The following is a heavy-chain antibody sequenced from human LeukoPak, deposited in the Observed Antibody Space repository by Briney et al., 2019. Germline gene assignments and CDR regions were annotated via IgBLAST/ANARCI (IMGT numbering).Heavy chain of an antibody. Sequence: ASGTLSLTCAISGGSISSSNWWSWVRQPPKEGLEWIGEMHLDGETHYNPSLKSRLTISIDKSNNQLSLTLTSVTAADTAVYYCATASSKSLPNWGQGALVTVSS. CDR1: GGSISSSNW. V-gene: IGHV4-4*02. J-gene: IGHJ4*02. CDR2: MHLDGET. CDR3: ATASSKSLPN. D-gene: IGHD6-6*01.